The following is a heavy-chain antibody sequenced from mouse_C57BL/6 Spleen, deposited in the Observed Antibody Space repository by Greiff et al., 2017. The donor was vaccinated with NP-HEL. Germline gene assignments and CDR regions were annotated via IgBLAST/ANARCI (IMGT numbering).Heavy chain of an antibody. CDR1: GYTFTDYY. CDR2: IYPNNGGN. V-gene: IGHV1-34*01. CDR3: ARPVADYFDY. D-gene: IGHD1-1*01. Sequence: EVQVVASGPELVKPGASVTMSCTASGYTFTDYYMHWVKPSHGKSLEWICYIYPNNGGNGSNQKFKGKATLTVDKSSSTAYMELRSLTSEDSAVDYCARPVADYFDYWGQGTTRTVSS. J-gene: IGHJ2*01.